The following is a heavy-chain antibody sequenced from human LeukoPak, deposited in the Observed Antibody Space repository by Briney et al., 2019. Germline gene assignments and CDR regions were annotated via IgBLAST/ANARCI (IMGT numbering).Heavy chain of an antibody. J-gene: IGHJ4*02. CDR2: ISSSGGTI. CDR3: ARDLVAVAHFDY. V-gene: IGHV3-48*03. Sequence: GGSLRLSCAASGCTFSSYEMNWVRQAPGKGLEWVSYISSSGGTIYYADSVKGRFTISRDNAKNSLYLQMNSLRAEDTAVYYCARDLVAVAHFDYWGQGTLVTVSS. D-gene: IGHD6-19*01. CDR1: GCTFSSYE.